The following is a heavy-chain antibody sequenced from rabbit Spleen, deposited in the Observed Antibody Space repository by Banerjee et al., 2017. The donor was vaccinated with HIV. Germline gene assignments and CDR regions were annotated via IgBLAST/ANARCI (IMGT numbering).Heavy chain of an antibody. CDR2: INASTAKP. J-gene: IGHJ4*01. V-gene: IGHV1S45*01. Sequence: QEQLVESGGGLGQPEGSLTLTCKASGFSFSDRDVMCWVRQAPGKGLEWIACINASTAKPVYATWASGRFTISRTSSTTVTLRMTSLTAADRATYFCARDLVAVIGWNFNLWGPGTLVTVS. CDR1: GFSFSDRDV. CDR3: ARDLVAVIGWNFNL. D-gene: IGHD1-1*01.